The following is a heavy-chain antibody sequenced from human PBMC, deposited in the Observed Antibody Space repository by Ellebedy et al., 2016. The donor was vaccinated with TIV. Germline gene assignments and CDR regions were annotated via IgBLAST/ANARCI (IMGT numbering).Heavy chain of an antibody. V-gene: IGHV3-7*03. Sequence: GESLKISCAASGFTFTNYWMSWVRQAPGKGLEWVATIKQGGSEKYYGDSVKGRFTISRDNAKNSLYLQMNSLRAEDTAVYYCARVPSSGYYRGHYYYGMDVWGQGTTVTVSS. CDR2: IKQGGSEK. D-gene: IGHD3-22*01. CDR3: ARVPSSGYYRGHYYYGMDV. CDR1: GFTFTNYW. J-gene: IGHJ6*02.